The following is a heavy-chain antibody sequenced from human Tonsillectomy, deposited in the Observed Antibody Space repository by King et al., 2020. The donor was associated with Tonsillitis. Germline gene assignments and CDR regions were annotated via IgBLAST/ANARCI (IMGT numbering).Heavy chain of an antibody. V-gene: IGHV5-51*01. CDR3: ARHVSSVAMVCDY. Sequence: QLVQSGAEVKKPGESLKIYCKGSGYSFTSYWIGWVRQMPGKGLEWMGIIYPGDYDTRYSPSFQGPVTISADKSISTAYLQWISLKASNTAMYYCARHVSSVAMVCDYWGQGTLDSVSS. CDR2: IYPGDYDT. CDR1: GYSFTSYW. J-gene: IGHJ4*02. D-gene: IGHD5-18*01.